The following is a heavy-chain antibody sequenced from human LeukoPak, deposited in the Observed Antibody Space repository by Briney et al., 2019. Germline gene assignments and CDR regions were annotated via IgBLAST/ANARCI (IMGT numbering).Heavy chain of an antibody. CDR3: ARYYDSSGYYYYYYYMDV. Sequence: GGSLRLSCAASGFNFDDYGMSWVRQAPGKGLEWVSGINWNGGSTGYADSVKGRFTISRDNAENSLYLQVNSLRAEDTALYYCARYYDSSGYYYYYYYMDVWGKGTTVTVSS. V-gene: IGHV3-20*04. J-gene: IGHJ6*03. CDR1: GFNFDDYG. CDR2: INWNGGST. D-gene: IGHD3-22*01.